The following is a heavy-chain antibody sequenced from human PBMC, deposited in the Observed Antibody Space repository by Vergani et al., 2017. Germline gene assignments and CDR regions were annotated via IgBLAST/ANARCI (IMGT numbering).Heavy chain of an antibody. V-gene: IGHV4-34*01. J-gene: IGHJ3*02. CDR2: INHSGST. CDR1: GGSFSGYY. D-gene: IGHD3-10*01. Sequence: QVQLQQWGAGLLKPSETLSLTCAVYGGSFSGYYWSWIRQPPGKGLEWIGEINHSGSTNYNPFLKSRVTISVDTSKNQFSLKLSSVTAADTAVYYCARFTFFEYYYGSGSRAFDIWGQGTTVTVSS. CDR3: ARFTFFEYYYGSGSRAFDI.